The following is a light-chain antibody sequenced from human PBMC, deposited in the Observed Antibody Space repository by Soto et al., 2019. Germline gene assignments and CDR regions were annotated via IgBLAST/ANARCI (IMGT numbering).Light chain of an antibody. V-gene: IGLV2-14*01. CDR3: SSYTSTSTVV. J-gene: IGLJ2*01. CDR2: DVT. Sequence: QSALTQPASVSGSHGQSITISCTGTSSDVGGYNFVSWYQQHPGKAPKLMFYDVTNRPSGISNRFSGSKSGNTASLTISGLQAEDEAVYYCSSYTSTSTVVFGGGTKLTVL. CDR1: SSDVGGYNF.